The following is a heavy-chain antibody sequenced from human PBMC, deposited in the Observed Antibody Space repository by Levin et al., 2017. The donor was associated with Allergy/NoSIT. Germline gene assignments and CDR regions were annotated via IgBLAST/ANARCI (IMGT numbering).Heavy chain of an antibody. V-gene: IGHV3-33*01. CDR1: GFTFSSYG. Sequence: PGGSLRLSCAASGFTFSSYGMHWVRQAPGKGLEWVAVIWYDGSNKYYADSVKGRFTISRDNSKNTLYLQMNSLRAEDTAVYYCARDLGCSSTSCYLRYYYYYGMDVWGQGTTVTVSS. D-gene: IGHD2-2*01. CDR2: IWYDGSNK. CDR3: ARDLGCSSTSCYLRYYYYYGMDV. J-gene: IGHJ6*02.